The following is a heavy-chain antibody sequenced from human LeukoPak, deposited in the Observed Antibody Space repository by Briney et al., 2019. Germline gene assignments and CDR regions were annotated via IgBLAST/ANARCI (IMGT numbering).Heavy chain of an antibody. CDR2: IKQDGSEK. V-gene: IGHV3-7*05. D-gene: IGHD5-24*01. CDR1: GFTFSNYW. Sequence: GGSLRLSCAASGFTFSNYWMTWVRQAPGKGLEWVGNIKQDGSEKRYADSVRGRFSISRDNAQTSLYLQMNSLRAEDTAVYYCARASDPWLQLTWGQGTLVTVSS. J-gene: IGHJ5*02. CDR3: ARASDPWLQLT.